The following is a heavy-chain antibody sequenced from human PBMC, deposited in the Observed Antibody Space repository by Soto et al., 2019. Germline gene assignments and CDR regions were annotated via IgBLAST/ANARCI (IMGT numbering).Heavy chain of an antibody. Sequence: PSETLSLTCAVSGVSIDNSHSFLGWIRQPPGEGLEFIGSVYHSGGSYYNPSLKGRVTISVDTSNNQISLRVNSVTAADTAVYYCGRVVEGATRHTDSDSWGQGMLVTAPQ. CDR2: VYHSGGS. CDR1: GVSIDNSHSF. V-gene: IGHV4-39*02. D-gene: IGHD2-15*01. CDR3: GRVVEGATRHTDSDS. J-gene: IGHJ5*02.